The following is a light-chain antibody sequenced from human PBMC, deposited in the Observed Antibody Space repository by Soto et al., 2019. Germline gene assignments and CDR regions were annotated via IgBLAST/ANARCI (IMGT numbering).Light chain of an antibody. Sequence: EIVLTQSAATLSWSPGERVTLSCRASQSVSNSLAWYQQKPGQPPRLLIYDVSNRATGIPARFSGSGSGTAFTLTITSLEPEDFAVYFCHQRYNWPRVTFGQGTRLEIK. V-gene: IGKV3-11*01. CDR2: DVS. CDR1: QSVSNS. J-gene: IGKJ5*01. CDR3: HQRYNWPRVT.